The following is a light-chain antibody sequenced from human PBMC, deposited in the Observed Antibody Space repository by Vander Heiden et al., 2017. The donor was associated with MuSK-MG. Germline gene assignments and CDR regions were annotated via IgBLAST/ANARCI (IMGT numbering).Light chain of an antibody. Sequence: QSLLTPPPSASGAPRQRVTISCSGSSSNIGSNSVYWYQQLPGTAPKLLFYTNNQRPSGVPGRFSGSKSGTSASLAISGLRSEDEADYYCAAWDDSLSAHVFGPGTRVTVL. CDR3: AAWDDSLSAHV. CDR1: SSNIGSNS. V-gene: IGLV1-47*01. CDR2: TNN. J-gene: IGLJ1*01.